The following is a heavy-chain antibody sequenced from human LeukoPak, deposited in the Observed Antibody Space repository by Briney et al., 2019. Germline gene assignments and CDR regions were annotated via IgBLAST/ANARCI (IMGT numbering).Heavy chain of an antibody. V-gene: IGHV3-48*01. J-gene: IGHJ4*02. CDR3: ARDRLTSGSYFLDY. D-gene: IGHD1-26*01. CDR1: AFTFSDYR. Sequence: GGSLRLSCAASAFTFSDYRMNSVRQAPGKGLEWISYISGRSSTIYYADSVRGRFTISRDNAKNSMYLQMNSLRAEDTAVYYCARDRLTSGSYFLDYWGQGTLVTVSS. CDR2: ISGRSSTI.